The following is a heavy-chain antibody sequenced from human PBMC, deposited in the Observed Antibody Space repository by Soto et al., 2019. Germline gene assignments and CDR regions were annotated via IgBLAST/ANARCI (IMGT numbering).Heavy chain of an antibody. CDR3: ATEMKSRVMRTFDL. CDR1: GGPLSSRG. V-gene: IGHV1-69*01. J-gene: IGHJ3*01. CDR2: IITMLGTA. Sequence: QVQLVQSGAEVKRPGSSVKVSCKSTGGPLSSRGFSWVRQAPGQVLEWQGGIITMLGTADYAQSFQSRLTITAHELTTTAYMELTSLISEDTAVYFCATEMKSRVMRTFDLWGQGTMVIVSS. D-gene: IGHD2-8*01.